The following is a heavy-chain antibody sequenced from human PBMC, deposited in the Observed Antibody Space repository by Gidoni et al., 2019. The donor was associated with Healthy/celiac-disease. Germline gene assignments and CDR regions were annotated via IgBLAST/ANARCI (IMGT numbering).Heavy chain of an antibody. D-gene: IGHD4-17*01. CDR3: ARAYGDYDDYYYGMDV. Sequence: QVQLVESGGGVVQPGRSLRLSCAASGFTFSSYGMHWVRQAPGKGLEWVAVIWYDGSNKYYADSVKGRFTISRDNSKNTLYLQMNSLRAEDTAVYYCARAYGDYDDYYYGMDVWGQGTTVTVSS. CDR2: IWYDGSNK. J-gene: IGHJ6*02. CDR1: GFTFSSYG. V-gene: IGHV3-33*01.